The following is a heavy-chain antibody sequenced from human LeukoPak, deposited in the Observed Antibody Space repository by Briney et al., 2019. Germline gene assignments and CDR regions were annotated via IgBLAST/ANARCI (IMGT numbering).Heavy chain of an antibody. CDR2: ISSSGSTI. V-gene: IGHV3-11*01. J-gene: IGHJ6*02. Sequence: GGSLRLSCAASAFTFSDYYMSWVRQAPGKWLEWVSYISSSGSTIYYADSVKGRFTIPRDNAKNSLYLQMNSLRAEDTAVYYCARAALSYYYGMDVWGQGTTVTVSS. CDR1: AFTFSDYY. CDR3: ARAALSYYYGMDV.